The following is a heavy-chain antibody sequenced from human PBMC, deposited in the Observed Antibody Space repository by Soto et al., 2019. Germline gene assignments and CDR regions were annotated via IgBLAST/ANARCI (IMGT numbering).Heavy chain of an antibody. J-gene: IGHJ3*02. CDR1: GYTFTSYG. CDR2: ISAYNGNT. CDR3: AREEWLVTRGAFDI. V-gene: IGHV1-18*01. Sequence: ASVKVSRKASGYTFTSYGISWVRQAPGQGLEWMGWISAYNGNTNYAQKLQGRVTMTTDTSTSTAYMELRSLRSDDTAVYYCAREEWLVTRGAFDIWGQGTMVTVSS. D-gene: IGHD6-19*01.